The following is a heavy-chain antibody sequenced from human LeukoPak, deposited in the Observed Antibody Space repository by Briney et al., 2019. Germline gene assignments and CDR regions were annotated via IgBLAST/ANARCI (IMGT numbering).Heavy chain of an antibody. J-gene: IGHJ4*02. CDR2: IYYSGST. V-gene: IGHV4-39*01. D-gene: IGHD2-15*01. Sequence: SETLSLTCTVSGGSISSSSYYWGWIRQPPGKGLEWIGSIYYSGSTYYNPSLKSRVTISVDTSKNQFSLKLSSVTAADTAVYYCARHRLAAAYFDYWGQGTLVTVSS. CDR1: GGSISSSSYY. CDR3: ARHRLAAAYFDY.